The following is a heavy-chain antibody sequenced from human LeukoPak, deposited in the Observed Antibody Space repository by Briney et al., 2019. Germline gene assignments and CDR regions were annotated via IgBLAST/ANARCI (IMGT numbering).Heavy chain of an antibody. CDR1: GASISSSNYY. J-gene: IGHJ4*02. CDR3: ARDEWSVVAFDY. D-gene: IGHD2-15*01. Sequence: SETLSLTCTVSGASISSSNYYWGWIRQPPGKGLEWIGSIYYSGSTYYNPSLKSRVTISVDTSKNQFSLKLSSVTAADTAVYYCARDEWSVVAFDYWGQGTLVTVSS. V-gene: IGHV4-39*07. CDR2: IYYSGST.